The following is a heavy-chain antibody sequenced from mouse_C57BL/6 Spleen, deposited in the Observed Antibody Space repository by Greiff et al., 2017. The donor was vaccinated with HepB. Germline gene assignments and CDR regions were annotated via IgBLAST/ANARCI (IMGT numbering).Heavy chain of an antibody. V-gene: IGHV5-16*01. Sequence: EVHLVESEGGLVQPGSSMKLSCTASGFTFSDYYMAWVRQVPEKGLEWVANINYDGSSTYYLDSLKSRFIISRDNAKNILYLQMSSLKSEDTATYYCARIYYDYGGAFFDYWGQGTTLTVSS. J-gene: IGHJ2*01. CDR3: ARIYYDYGGAFFDY. D-gene: IGHD2-4*01. CDR2: INYDGSST. CDR1: GFTFSDYY.